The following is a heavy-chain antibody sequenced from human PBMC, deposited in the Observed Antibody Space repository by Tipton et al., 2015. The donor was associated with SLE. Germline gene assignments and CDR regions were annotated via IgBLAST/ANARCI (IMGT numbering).Heavy chain of an antibody. CDR3: ARARGVGDYAPPFDY. D-gene: IGHD3-10*01. CDR2: INPDSRGT. Sequence: QLVQSGPEVKKPGASVKVSCKASGYTFTSYAISWVRQAPGQGLEWMGWINPDSRGTNYGHKFQGRVTMTRDTSFTTTYMDLSRLRSDDTAVYYCARARGVGDYAPPFDYWGQGTLVTVSS. CDR1: GYTFTSYA. V-gene: IGHV1-2*02. J-gene: IGHJ4*02.